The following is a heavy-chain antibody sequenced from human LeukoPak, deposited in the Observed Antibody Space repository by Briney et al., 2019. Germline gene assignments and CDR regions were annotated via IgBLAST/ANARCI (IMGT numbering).Heavy chain of an antibody. D-gene: IGHD3-3*01. CDR2: IYYGGYT. V-gene: IGHV4-39*01. CDR3: QSRFLEWLLDY. Sequence: SSQTLSLTCTVSGGSISSNNYYWGWIRQPPGKGLEWIGSIYYGGYTYYNPSLKSRVTISVDTSKNQFSLKLSSVTAADTAIYYCQSRFLEWLLDYWGQGTLVTVSS. CDR1: GGSISSNNYY. J-gene: IGHJ4*02.